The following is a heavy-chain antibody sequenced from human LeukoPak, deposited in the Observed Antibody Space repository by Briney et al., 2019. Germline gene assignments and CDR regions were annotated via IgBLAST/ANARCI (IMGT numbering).Heavy chain of an antibody. D-gene: IGHD3-10*01. CDR2: IKQDGSEK. V-gene: IGHV3-7*01. CDR1: GFTFSSYW. J-gene: IGHJ6*03. Sequence: GGSLRLSCAASGFTFSSYWMSWVRQAPGKGLEWVANIKQDGSEKYYVDSVKGRFTISRDNAKNSLYLQMNSLRAEDTAVYYCAKDGYGSGRTYYYYYMDVWGKGTTVTISS. CDR3: AKDGYGSGRTYYYYYMDV.